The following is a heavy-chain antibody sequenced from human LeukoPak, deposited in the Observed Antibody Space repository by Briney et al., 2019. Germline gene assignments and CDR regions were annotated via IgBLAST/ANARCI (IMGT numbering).Heavy chain of an antibody. D-gene: IGHD2/OR15-2a*01. J-gene: IGHJ4*02. CDR1: GYTFTSYY. Sequence: ASVKVSCKASGYTFTSYYTHWVRQAPGQGLEWMGIIKPSGGSTLYAQKFQGRVTVISDMSTSTVYVELSSLRSEDTAVYYCAREVPENFNFDYWGQGTLVTVSS. CDR2: IKPSGGST. CDR3: AREVPENFNFDY. V-gene: IGHV1-46*01.